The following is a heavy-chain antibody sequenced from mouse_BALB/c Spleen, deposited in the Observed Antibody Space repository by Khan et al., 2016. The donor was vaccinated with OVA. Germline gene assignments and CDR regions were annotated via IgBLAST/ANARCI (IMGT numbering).Heavy chain of an antibody. J-gene: IGHJ3*01. D-gene: IGHD3-3*01. V-gene: IGHV2-2*02. CDR2: IWSGGST. CDR3: ARGGPPFAY. Sequence: QVQLQQSGPGLVQPSQSLSLTCTVSGFSLSNYGVHWVRQSPGKGLEWLGVIWSGGSTDFNAAFISRLSISKDNSKSQVFFKMNSLQTNDSAIYYCARGGPPFAYWGQGTLVTVSA. CDR1: GFSLSNYG.